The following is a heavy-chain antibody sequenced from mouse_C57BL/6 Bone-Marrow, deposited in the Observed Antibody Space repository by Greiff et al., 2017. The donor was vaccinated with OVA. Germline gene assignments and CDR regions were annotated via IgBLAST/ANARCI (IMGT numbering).Heavy chain of an antibody. CDR3: ARDYYGSSFYWDFDV. V-gene: IGHV1-18*01. Sequence: EVQLQQSGPELVKPGASVKMSCKASGYTFTDYNMHWVKQSHGKSLEWIGYINPNNGGTIYNQKFKGKATLTVDKSSSTAYMELRSLTSEDTAVYYCARDYYGSSFYWDFDVWGTGTTVTVSS. D-gene: IGHD1-1*01. CDR1: GYTFTDYN. J-gene: IGHJ1*03. CDR2: INPNNGGT.